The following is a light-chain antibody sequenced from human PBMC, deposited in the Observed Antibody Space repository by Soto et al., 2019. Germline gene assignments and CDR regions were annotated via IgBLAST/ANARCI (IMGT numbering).Light chain of an antibody. CDR1: TSNIGENF. Sequence: QPVLTQPPSISAAPGQQVTISCSGTTSNIGENFVSWYQQLPGTAPKLLIYDNHKRPSGVPDRFSGSKSGTSATLGITGLQTGDEADYYCGTWDTSLTAVVFGGGTKLTVL. CDR2: DNH. CDR3: GTWDTSLTAVV. V-gene: IGLV1-51*01. J-gene: IGLJ2*01.